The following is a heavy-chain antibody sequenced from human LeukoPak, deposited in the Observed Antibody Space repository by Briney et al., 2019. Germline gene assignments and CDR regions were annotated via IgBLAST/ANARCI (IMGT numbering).Heavy chain of an antibody. V-gene: IGHV3-23*01. CDR3: AKDVEPTSGYYRVAFDY. D-gene: IGHD3-22*01. CDR1: GFTFNNYA. J-gene: IGHJ4*02. Sequence: GGSLRLSCAASGFTFNNYAMNWVRQAPGKGMEWVSGISDSGGGTFYADSVKGRFTISRDNSKNTLYLQMNSLRADDTAVYYCAKDVEPTSGYYRVAFDYWGKGTLVTVSS. CDR2: ISDSGGGT.